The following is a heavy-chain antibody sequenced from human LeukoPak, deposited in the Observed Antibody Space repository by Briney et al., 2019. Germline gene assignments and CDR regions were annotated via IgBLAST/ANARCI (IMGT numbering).Heavy chain of an antibody. CDR3: ARDSKELELDAFDI. CDR1: GYTFTIYY. Sequence: GASVKVSCKASGYTFTIYYMHWVRQAPGQGLEWMGRINPNSGGTNYAQKFQGRVTMTRDTSISTAYMELSRLRSDDTAVYYCARDSKELELDAFDIWGQGTMVTVSS. CDR2: INPNSGGT. V-gene: IGHV1-2*06. D-gene: IGHD1-7*01. J-gene: IGHJ3*02.